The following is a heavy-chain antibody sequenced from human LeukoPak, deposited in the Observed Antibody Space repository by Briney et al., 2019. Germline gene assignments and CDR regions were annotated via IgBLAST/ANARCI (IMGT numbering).Heavy chain of an antibody. V-gene: IGHV3-30*04. CDR1: GFTFSSYA. D-gene: IGHD6-13*01. J-gene: IGHJ4*02. CDR2: ISYDGSNK. CDR3: ARESSSSWGFDY. Sequence: PGRSLRLSCAASGFTFSSYAMHWVRQAPGKGLEWVAVISYDGSNKYYADSVKGRFTISRDNSKNTLYLQMNSLRAEDTAVYYCARESSSSWGFDYWGQGTLVTVSS.